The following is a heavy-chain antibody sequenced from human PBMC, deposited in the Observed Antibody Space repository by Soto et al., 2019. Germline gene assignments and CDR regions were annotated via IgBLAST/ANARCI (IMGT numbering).Heavy chain of an antibody. V-gene: IGHV3-23*01. D-gene: IGHD4-17*01. Sequence: SLRLSCAASGFTFSSYAMTWVRQAPGKGLEWVSTISGSGGSTYFADSVKGRFTISRDNSKNTLYLQMNSLRAEDTAVYYCAKEDYGDYGIGYWGQGTLVTVSS. CDR1: GFTFSSYA. CDR3: AKEDYGDYGIGY. CDR2: ISGSGGST. J-gene: IGHJ4*02.